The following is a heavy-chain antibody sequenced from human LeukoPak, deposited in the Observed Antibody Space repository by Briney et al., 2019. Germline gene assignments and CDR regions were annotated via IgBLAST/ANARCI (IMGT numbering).Heavy chain of an antibody. Sequence: GASVKVSCKSSGYTFTSYGIIWVRQAPGQGLEWMGWISGYDGNTNYAQKLRGRVTMTTDTSTSTAYMDLRSLRSDDTALYYCARTVTTSSYYFDYWGQGTLVTVSS. V-gene: IGHV1-18*01. J-gene: IGHJ4*02. CDR2: ISGYDGNT. D-gene: IGHD4-17*01. CDR1: GYTFTSYG. CDR3: ARTVTTSSYYFDY.